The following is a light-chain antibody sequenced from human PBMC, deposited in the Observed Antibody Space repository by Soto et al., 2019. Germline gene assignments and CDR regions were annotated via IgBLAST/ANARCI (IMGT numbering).Light chain of an antibody. J-gene: IGLJ3*02. CDR2: EGT. V-gene: IGLV2-23*01. CDR1: SSDVVTYNL. CDR3: CSYAGSSTWV. Sequence: QSALTQPASVSGSPGQSINISCTGTSSDVVTYNLVSWYQQHPGKAPTVLIYEGTKRPSGVSNRFSGSKSGNTASLTISGLQAEDEADYYCCSYAGSSTWVFGGGTKLTVL.